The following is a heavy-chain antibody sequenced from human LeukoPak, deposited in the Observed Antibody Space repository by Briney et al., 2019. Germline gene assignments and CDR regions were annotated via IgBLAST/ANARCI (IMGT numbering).Heavy chain of an antibody. CDR3: AKRGVVIRVVLVGFHKEAYYFDS. V-gene: IGHV3-23*01. J-gene: IGHJ4*02. CDR2: IGGSGGRT. D-gene: IGHD3-10*01. CDR1: GITLSNYG. Sequence: GGSLRLSCAVSGITLSNYGMSWVRQAPGKGLEWVAGIGGSGGRTNYADSVKGRFTISRDSPKNTLYLQMNSLRAEDTAVYFCAKRGVVIRVVLVGFHKEAYYFDSWGQGTLVTVSS.